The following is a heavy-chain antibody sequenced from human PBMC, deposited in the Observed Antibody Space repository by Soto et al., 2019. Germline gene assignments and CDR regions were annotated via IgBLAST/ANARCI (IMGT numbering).Heavy chain of an antibody. CDR2: IYPGDWDI. D-gene: IGHD1-1*01. V-gene: IGHV5-51*01. CDR1: GYRFTNYW. Sequence: PGASLKISCETSGYRFTNYWIAWVRQMSGKGLEWIGIIYPGDWDIRYSPSFQGQVTISADRSVSTASLQWSSLKASDTSIYYCAGKPGTSNYGLDVWGQGTTDTVSS. J-gene: IGHJ6*02. CDR3: AGKPGTSNYGLDV.